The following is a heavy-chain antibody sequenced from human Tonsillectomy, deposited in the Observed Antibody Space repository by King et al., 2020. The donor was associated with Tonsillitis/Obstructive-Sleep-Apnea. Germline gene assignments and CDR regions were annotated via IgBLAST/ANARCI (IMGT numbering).Heavy chain of an antibody. CDR2: IKSKTEGGTT. Sequence: VQLVESGGGLVKPGGSLRLSCAASGFTFSHAWMNWVRQAPGKGLEWVGRIKSKTEGGTTDYAAPVKGSFTISRDDSKNTLYLQMNSLKTEDTAVYYCTTGCSSTSCYYGMDVWGQGTTVTVSS. V-gene: IGHV3-15*07. CDR3: TTGCSSTSCYYGMDV. CDR1: GFTFSHAW. J-gene: IGHJ6*02. D-gene: IGHD2-2*01.